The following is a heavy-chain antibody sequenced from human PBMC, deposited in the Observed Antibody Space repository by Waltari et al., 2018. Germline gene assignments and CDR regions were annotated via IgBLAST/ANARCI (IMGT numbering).Heavy chain of an antibody. CDR1: GFTFSSYW. CDR3: ARDPLSGGSPKGLNWFDP. V-gene: IGHV3-74*01. J-gene: IGHJ5*02. D-gene: IGHD2-15*01. Sequence: EVQLVESGGGLVQPGGSLRLSCAASGFTFSSYWMHWVRKAPGKGLVWVSRIKSEGSSKSYADAVKGRFTIARDNAKNTLYRQMNSLRAEDTAVYYCARDPLSGGSPKGLNWFDPWGQGTLVTVSS. CDR2: IKSEGSSK.